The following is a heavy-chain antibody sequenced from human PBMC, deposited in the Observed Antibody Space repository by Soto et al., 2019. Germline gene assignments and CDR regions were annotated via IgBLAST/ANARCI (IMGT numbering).Heavy chain of an antibody. D-gene: IGHD2-15*01. V-gene: IGHV1-18*01. CDR2: ISPYSGNT. Sequence: QVQLVQSGDEVRKPGSSVKVSCKASGYIFVNYGIAWVRQAPGQGLEWMGWISPYSGNTHYASKVQGRLTMTTVTSTSSAYMDLRGLTSDDTAVYYCAMVVNYFTPSPLDVWGQGTTVTVSS. CDR1: GYIFVNYG. J-gene: IGHJ6*02. CDR3: AMVVNYFTPSPLDV.